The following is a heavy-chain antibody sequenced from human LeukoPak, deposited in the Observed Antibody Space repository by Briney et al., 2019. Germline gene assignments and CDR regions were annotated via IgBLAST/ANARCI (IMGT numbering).Heavy chain of an antibody. V-gene: IGHV3-53*01. CDR1: GFTVSGNY. Sequence: PGGSLRLSCAASGFTVSGNYMNWVRQAPGKGLEWVSVIYRDGRTYYTESVKGRFTVSRDNSKNTVDLQMNNLRAEDTAVYYCAREVTYYYDSRGWFDTWGQGTLVTVSS. D-gene: IGHD3-22*01. J-gene: IGHJ5*02. CDR2: IYRDGRT. CDR3: AREVTYYYDSRGWFDT.